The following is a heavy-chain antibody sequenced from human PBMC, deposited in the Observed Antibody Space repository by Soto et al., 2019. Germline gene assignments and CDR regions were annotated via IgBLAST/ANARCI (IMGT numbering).Heavy chain of an antibody. D-gene: IGHD1-20*01. CDR2: VYHTGNT. CDR1: GVSVTGYY. Sequence: LSLTCSVSGVSVTGYYWTWIRHSPGKGLEWIGYVYHTGNTYYNPSLKSRVTISLDTSKNQVSLRLRSVTAADTAVDYCAREQYNWKLWGQGTLVTVSS. V-gene: IGHV4-59*02. CDR3: AREQYNWKL. J-gene: IGHJ4*02.